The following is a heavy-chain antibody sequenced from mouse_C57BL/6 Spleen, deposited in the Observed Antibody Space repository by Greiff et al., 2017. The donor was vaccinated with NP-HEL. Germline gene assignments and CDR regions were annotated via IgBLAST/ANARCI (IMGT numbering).Heavy chain of an antibody. J-gene: IGHJ4*01. V-gene: IGHV1-42*01. CDR3: ARHYYGSSLGAMDY. CDR2: INPSTGGT. D-gene: IGHD1-1*01. Sequence: VQLQQSGPELVKPGASVKISCKASGYSFTGYYMNWVKQSPEKSLEWIGEINPSTGGTTYNKKFKAKATLTVDKSSSTAYMQLKSLTSEDSAVYYCARHYYGSSLGAMDYWGQGTSVTVSS. CDR1: GYSFTGYY.